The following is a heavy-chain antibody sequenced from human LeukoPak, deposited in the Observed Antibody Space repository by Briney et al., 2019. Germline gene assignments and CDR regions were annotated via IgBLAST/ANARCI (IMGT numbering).Heavy chain of an antibody. CDR2: ISNSGSTI. CDR1: GFTFSSYS. V-gene: IGHV3-48*04. J-gene: IGHJ4*02. Sequence: PGGSLRLSCAASGFTFSSYSMNWIRQAPGKGLEWVSYISNSGSTIYYADSVKGRFTISRDNAKNSLYLQMNSLRAEDTAVYYCARGDFLGPSAAADAGVFDYWGQGTLVTVSS. CDR3: ARGDFLGPSAAADAGVFDY. D-gene: IGHD6-13*01.